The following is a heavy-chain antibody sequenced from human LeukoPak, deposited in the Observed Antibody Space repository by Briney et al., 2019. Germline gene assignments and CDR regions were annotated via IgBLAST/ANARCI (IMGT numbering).Heavy chain of an antibody. D-gene: IGHD2-15*01. Sequence: PSETLSLTCTVSGDSISSGNYYWGWIRQPPGKGLEWIGYIYNSGNSNYNPSLKSRVTISVDASKNQFSLKLSSVTAADTAVYYCARHRHVPRSRYCSGGSCYFFSAFDIWGQGTMVTVSS. J-gene: IGHJ3*02. CDR1: GDSISSGNYY. CDR2: IYNSGNS. V-gene: IGHV4-61*05. CDR3: ARHRHVPRSRYCSGGSCYFFSAFDI.